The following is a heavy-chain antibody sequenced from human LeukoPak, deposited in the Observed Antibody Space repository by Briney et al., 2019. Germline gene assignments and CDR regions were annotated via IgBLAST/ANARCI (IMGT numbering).Heavy chain of an antibody. CDR1: GYTFTSYD. CDR3: ARTEQWLVPLYYYYGMDV. J-gene: IGHJ6*02. D-gene: IGHD6-19*01. V-gene: IGHV1-8*01. Sequence: ASVTVSCKASGYTFTSYDINWLRQATGQGLDWMGWMNPNSGNTRSAQQFQGRVTMTRNTSISTAYMELSSLRSEDTAVYYCARTEQWLVPLYYYYGMDVWGQGTTVAVSS. CDR2: MNPNSGNT.